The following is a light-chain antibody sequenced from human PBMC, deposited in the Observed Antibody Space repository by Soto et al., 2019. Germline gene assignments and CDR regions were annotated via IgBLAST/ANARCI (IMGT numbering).Light chain of an antibody. J-gene: IGKJ1*01. CDR1: QSVSNN. CDR2: GAF. V-gene: IGKV3-15*01. CDR3: QQYNDWPLT. Sequence: EIVLTQSAGTLSLSPGERATLSCRASQSVSNNYLAWYQQKPGQAPSLLIYGAFTRATGIPARFSGTGSGTEFTLTISSLQSEDFALYYCQQYNDWPLTFGQGTKVDIK.